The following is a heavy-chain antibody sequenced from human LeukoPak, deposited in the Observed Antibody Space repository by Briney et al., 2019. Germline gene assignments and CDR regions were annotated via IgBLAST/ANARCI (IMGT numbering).Heavy chain of an antibody. CDR2: ISGSGGST. V-gene: IGHV3-23*01. Sequence: GGSLRLSCAASGFTFSSYSMNWVRQAPGKGLEWVSAISGSGGSTYYADSVKGRFTISRDNSKNTLYLQMNSLRAEDTAVYYCAKDTSAPMGWFDPWGQGTLVTVSS. J-gene: IGHJ5*02. D-gene: IGHD5-24*01. CDR3: AKDTSAPMGWFDP. CDR1: GFTFSSYS.